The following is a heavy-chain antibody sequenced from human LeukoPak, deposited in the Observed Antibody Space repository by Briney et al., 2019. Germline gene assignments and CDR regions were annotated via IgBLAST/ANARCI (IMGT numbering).Heavy chain of an antibody. CDR3: AKDHPVGQWLVGGYFDY. CDR2: IRYDGSNK. D-gene: IGHD6-19*01. CDR1: GFTFSSYG. J-gene: IGHJ4*02. Sequence: PGGSLRLSCAASGFTFSSYGMHWVRQAPGKGLEWVAFIRYDGSNKYYADSVKGRFTISRDNSKNTLYLQMNSLRAEDTAVYYCAKDHPVGQWLVGGYFDYWGQGALVTVSS. V-gene: IGHV3-30*02.